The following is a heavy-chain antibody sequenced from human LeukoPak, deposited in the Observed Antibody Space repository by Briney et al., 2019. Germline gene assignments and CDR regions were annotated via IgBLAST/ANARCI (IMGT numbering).Heavy chain of an antibody. Sequence: GASVKVSCKASGYTFTDYYIHWVRQAPGQGPEWMGWIKPNSGGTNSAQKFQGRVTMTRDTSISTAYMELRRLKADDTALYYCAITSPWLVATGADASDIWGQGTMVTVSS. J-gene: IGHJ3*02. CDR3: AITSPWLVATGADASDI. CDR2: IKPNSGGT. D-gene: IGHD6-19*01. V-gene: IGHV1-2*02. CDR1: GYTFTDYY.